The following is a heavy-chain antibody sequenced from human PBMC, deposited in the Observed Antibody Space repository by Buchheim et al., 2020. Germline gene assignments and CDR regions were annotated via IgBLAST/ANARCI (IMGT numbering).Heavy chain of an antibody. D-gene: IGHD5-24*01. Sequence: EVQLVESGGGLVQPGGSLRLSCAASGFTFRSYEMNWVRQAPGKGLEWVSHITGSGSTKYYADSVKGRFTISSDNAKNSLYLQMNSLRAEDTAVYYCARDGDGYTPPYWYFDLWGRGTL. V-gene: IGHV3-48*03. CDR1: GFTFRSYE. CDR2: ITGSGSTK. CDR3: ARDGDGYTPPYWYFDL. J-gene: IGHJ2*01.